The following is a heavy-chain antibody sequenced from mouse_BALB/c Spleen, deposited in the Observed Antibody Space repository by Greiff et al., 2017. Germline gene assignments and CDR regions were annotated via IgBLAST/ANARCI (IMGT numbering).Heavy chain of an antibody. D-gene: IGHD2-14*01. Sequence: QVQLQQSGPQLVRPGASVKISCKASGYSFTSYWMHWVKQRPGQGLEWIGMIDPSDSETRLNQKFKDKATLTVDKSSSTAYMQLSSPTSEDSAVYYCARGKVQPGTYYAMDYWGQGTSVTVSS. CDR1: GYSFTSYW. J-gene: IGHJ4*01. CDR2: IDPSDSET. CDR3: ARGKVQPGTYYAMDY. V-gene: IGHV1S127*01.